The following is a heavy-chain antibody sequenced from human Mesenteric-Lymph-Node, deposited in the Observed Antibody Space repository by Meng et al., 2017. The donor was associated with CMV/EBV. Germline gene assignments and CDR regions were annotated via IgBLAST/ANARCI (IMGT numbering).Heavy chain of an antibody. CDR1: GFTFSSYA. Sequence: GGSLRLSCAASGFTFSSYAMHWVRQAPGKGLEWVAVISYDGSNKYYADSVKGRFTISRDNAKNTLYLQMNSLRAEDSAVYYCARDFLWGSGSWGQGTLVTVSS. J-gene: IGHJ4*02. V-gene: IGHV3-30-3*01. CDR2: ISYDGSNK. CDR3: ARDFLWGSGS. D-gene: IGHD3-16*01.